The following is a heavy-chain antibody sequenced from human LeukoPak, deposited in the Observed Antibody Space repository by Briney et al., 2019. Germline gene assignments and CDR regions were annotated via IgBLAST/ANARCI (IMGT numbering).Heavy chain of an antibody. CDR1: GYSFTSSW. D-gene: IGHD3-22*01. CDR3: ARVAYDSSGHYYGFDY. V-gene: IGHV5-51*01. Sequence: GESLKISCKGSGYSFTSSWIGWVRQMPGKGLEWMGIIYPGDSDAKYSPSFQGQVTISADKSITTAYLQWNSLKASDTAMYYCARVAYDSSGHYYGFDYWGRGTLVTVSS. CDR2: IYPGDSDA. J-gene: IGHJ4*02.